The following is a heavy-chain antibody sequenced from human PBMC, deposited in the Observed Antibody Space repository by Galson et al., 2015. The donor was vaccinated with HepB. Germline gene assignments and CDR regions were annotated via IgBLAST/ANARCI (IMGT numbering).Heavy chain of an antibody. D-gene: IGHD5-12*01. CDR3: ARGDSGYDFGY. CDR2: INPSGGST. J-gene: IGHJ4*02. CDR1: GYTFTGYY. V-gene: IGHV1-46*01. Sequence: SVKVSCKASGYTFTGYYMHWVRQAPGQGLEWMGRINPSGGSTSYAQKFQGRVTMTRDTSTSTVYMELSSLRSEDTAVYYCARGDSGYDFGYWGQGTLVTVSS.